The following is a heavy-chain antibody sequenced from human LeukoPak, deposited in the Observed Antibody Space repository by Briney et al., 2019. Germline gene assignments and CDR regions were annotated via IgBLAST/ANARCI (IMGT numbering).Heavy chain of an antibody. V-gene: IGHV4-31*03. CDR1: GGSISSGGYY. CDR3: ARKGRGPGPNLDY. J-gene: IGHJ4*02. Sequence: PSQTLSLTCTVSGGSISSGGYYWSWIRQHPGKGLEWIGYIYYSGSTYYNPSLKSRVTISVDTSKNQFSLKLSSVTAADTAVYYCARKGRGPGPNLDYWGQGTLVTVSS. CDR2: IYYSGST.